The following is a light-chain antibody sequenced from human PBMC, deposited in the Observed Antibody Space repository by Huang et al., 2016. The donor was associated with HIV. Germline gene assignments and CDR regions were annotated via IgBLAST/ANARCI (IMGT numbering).Light chain of an antibody. CDR2: AAS. J-gene: IGKJ2*01. CDR3: QQSDRTPYT. CDR1: QSFSSS. V-gene: IGKV1-39*01. Sequence: DIQMTQSPSSRSASVGDRVTISCRSSQSFSSSLNWYQQRPGKAPKLLIYAASSLQSGVPSRFSGSGSGTDFSLTINSLQPEDFATYYCQQSDRTPYTFGQGTKLEIK.